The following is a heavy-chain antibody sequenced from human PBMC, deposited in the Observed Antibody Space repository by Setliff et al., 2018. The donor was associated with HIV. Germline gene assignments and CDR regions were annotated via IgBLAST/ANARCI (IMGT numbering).Heavy chain of an antibody. CDR1: GDSIRNDY. V-gene: IGHV4-59*12. Sequence: SETLSLTCTVSGDSIRNDYWTWIRQSPEKGLEWIAYISYSGGTNHNPSLMGRVTMSLDVSKNQISLRLRSVVAADTAVYYCAGSWSGYPLSFGYWGQGTLVTVSS. CDR3: AGSWSGYPLSFGY. J-gene: IGHJ4*02. CDR2: ISYSGGT. D-gene: IGHD3-3*01.